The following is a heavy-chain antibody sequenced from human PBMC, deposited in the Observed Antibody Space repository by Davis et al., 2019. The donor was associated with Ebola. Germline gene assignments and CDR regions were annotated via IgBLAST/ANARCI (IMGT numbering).Heavy chain of an antibody. CDR3: ARKSTFFDY. V-gene: IGHV3-7*03. J-gene: IGHJ4*02. D-gene: IGHD3-16*01. Sequence: PGGSLRLSCAASGFTFSNYWMSWVRQAPGKGLEWVANIKQDGSEKYYVDSVKGRFTISRDNARNSLYLQMNSLRAEDTAVYYCARKSTFFDYWGQGTRVTVSS. CDR2: IKQDGSEK. CDR1: GFTFSNYW.